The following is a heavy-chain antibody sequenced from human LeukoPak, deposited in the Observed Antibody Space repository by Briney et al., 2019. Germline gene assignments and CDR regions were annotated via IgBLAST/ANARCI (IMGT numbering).Heavy chain of an antibody. CDR2: IWYDGSNK. Sequence: GGSLRLSCAASGFTFSSYGMLWVRQAPGKGLEGVAVIWYDGSNKYYADSVKGRFTISRDNSKNTVYLQMNSLRAEDTAVYYCARGYCSGGSCYQDYWGQGTLVTVSS. D-gene: IGHD2-15*01. J-gene: IGHJ4*02. CDR1: GFTFSSYG. V-gene: IGHV3-33*01. CDR3: ARGYCSGGSCYQDY.